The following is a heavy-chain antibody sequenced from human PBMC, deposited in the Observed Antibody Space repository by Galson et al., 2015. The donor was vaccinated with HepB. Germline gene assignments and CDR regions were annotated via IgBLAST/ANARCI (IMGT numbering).Heavy chain of an antibody. D-gene: IGHD5-12*01. J-gene: IGHJ4*02. V-gene: IGHV1-46*04. CDR2: TNPSGGST. Sequence: SVKVSCKASGYTFTSYYMHWVRQAPGQGLEWMGITNPSGGSTSYAQKLQGRVTMTRDTSTSTVYMELSSLRSEDTAVYYCARDLGKSGYSGYDSSFDYWGQGTLVTVSS. CDR3: ARDLGKSGYSGYDSSFDY. CDR1: GYTFTSYY.